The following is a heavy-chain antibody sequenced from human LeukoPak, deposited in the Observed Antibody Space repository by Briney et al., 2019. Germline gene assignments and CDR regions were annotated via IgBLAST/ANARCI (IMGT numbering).Heavy chain of an antibody. CDR1: GGSFSGHY. J-gene: IGHJ4*02. CDR3: ARPRYGSGSLDS. Sequence: PSERLSLTCAVYGGSFSGHYWTWIRQPPGMGLEWIGEINHSGSTTYNPSLNTRVTISVDTTKNQISLKLSSVTAADTAVYYCARPRYGSGSLDSWGQGTLVTVSS. CDR2: INHSGST. V-gene: IGHV4-34*01. D-gene: IGHD3-10*01.